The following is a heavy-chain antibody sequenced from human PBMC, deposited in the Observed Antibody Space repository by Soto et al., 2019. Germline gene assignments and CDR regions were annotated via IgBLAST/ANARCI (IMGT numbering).Heavy chain of an antibody. CDR3: ARAEYAADGLDY. Sequence: QVQLVESGGGVVQPGRSLRLSCAASGFTFSTYALHWVRQAPGKGLEWVAVMSFDRSNKYYADSVKGRFTISRDNSKNTLYLQMISLRADDTAVYYCARAEYAADGLDYWGQGTLVTVSS. CDR2: MSFDRSNK. V-gene: IGHV3-30-3*01. CDR1: GFTFSTYA. D-gene: IGHD6-25*01. J-gene: IGHJ4*02.